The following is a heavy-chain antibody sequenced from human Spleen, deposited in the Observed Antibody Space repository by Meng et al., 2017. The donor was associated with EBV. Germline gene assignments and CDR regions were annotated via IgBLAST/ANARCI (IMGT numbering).Heavy chain of an antibody. CDR1: GGSISSSKW. Sequence: QGQLKESGPGPAKPSGTLALTCGVSGGSISSSKWWSWVRQPPGKGLEWIGEIHHSGSTNFNPSLKSRVTISVDKSKNQFSLKLSSVTAADTAVYYCATTYGDDSHYFDYWGQGTLVTVSS. V-gene: IGHV4-4*02. J-gene: IGHJ4*02. CDR3: ATTYGDDSHYFDY. CDR2: IHHSGST. D-gene: IGHD4-17*01.